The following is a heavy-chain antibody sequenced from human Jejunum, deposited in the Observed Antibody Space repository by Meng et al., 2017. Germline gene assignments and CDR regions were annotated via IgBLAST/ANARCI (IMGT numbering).Heavy chain of an antibody. CDR1: AGSISSTGSY. D-gene: IGHD1-26*01. CDR3: AGLQLLGPLKADD. J-gene: IGHJ4*02. Sequence: QLQPQEAGAGPVEQSAHLSLPCTASAGSISSTGSYWGCIRQPPGKGPVGFGAVTYTDSPYYCPSLKSRVIITADTSRNQYSLKLSSVTAADTAVYYCAGLQLLGPLKADDWGQGTLVTVSS. CDR2: VTYTDSP. V-gene: IGHV4-39*01.